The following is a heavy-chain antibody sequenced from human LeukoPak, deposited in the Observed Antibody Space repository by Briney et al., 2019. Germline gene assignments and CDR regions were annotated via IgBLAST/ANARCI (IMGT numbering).Heavy chain of an antibody. CDR3: AKGLYYYGSGSSMDV. D-gene: IGHD3-10*01. Sequence: GGSLRLSCAASGFTFSSYAMSWVRQAPGKGLEWVSAISGSGDNTYYADSVKGRFTISRDNSKNTLYLQMNSLRAEDTAVYYCAKGLYYYGSGSSMDVWGQGTTVTVSS. CDR2: ISGSGDNT. V-gene: IGHV3-23*01. J-gene: IGHJ6*02. CDR1: GFTFSSYA.